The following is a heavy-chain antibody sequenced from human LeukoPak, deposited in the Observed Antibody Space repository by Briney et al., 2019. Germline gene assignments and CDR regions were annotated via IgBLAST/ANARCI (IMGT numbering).Heavy chain of an antibody. CDR3: ARYCSGGSCLDY. Sequence: ASVKVSCKASGYTFTSYGISWVRQAPGQGLEWMGWISAYSGNTNYAQKLQGRVTMTTDTSTSTAYMELRSLRSDDTAVYYCARYCSGGSCLDYWGQGTLVTVSS. J-gene: IGHJ4*02. V-gene: IGHV1-18*01. CDR2: ISAYSGNT. D-gene: IGHD2-15*01. CDR1: GYTFTSYG.